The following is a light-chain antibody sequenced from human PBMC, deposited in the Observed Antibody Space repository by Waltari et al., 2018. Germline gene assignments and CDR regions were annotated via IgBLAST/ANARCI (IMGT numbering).Light chain of an antibody. Sequence: EIVLTQSPGTLSLSPGERATLSCRASQSVSSSYLAWYQQKPGQAPRVLIHGASNRATGIPDSVIGSGSGTDFTLTISRLEPEDFAVYYCQQYGSSPWTFGQGTKVEIK. CDR2: GAS. V-gene: IGKV3-20*01. J-gene: IGKJ1*01. CDR3: QQYGSSPWT. CDR1: QSVSSSY.